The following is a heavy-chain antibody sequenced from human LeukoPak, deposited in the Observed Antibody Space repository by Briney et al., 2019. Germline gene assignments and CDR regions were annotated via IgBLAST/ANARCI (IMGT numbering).Heavy chain of an antibody. CDR2: IKQDGSES. Sequence: PGGSLRLSCAASGFTFSSYSMNWVRQAPGKGLEWVANIKQDGSESAYVASVKGRFTISRDNANNFLYLQMNNLRVEDTAVYYCSRDNAAVPGGDYWGQGVLVTVSS. V-gene: IGHV3-7*01. D-gene: IGHD3-16*01. J-gene: IGHJ4*02. CDR3: SRDNAAVPGGDY. CDR1: GFTFSSYS.